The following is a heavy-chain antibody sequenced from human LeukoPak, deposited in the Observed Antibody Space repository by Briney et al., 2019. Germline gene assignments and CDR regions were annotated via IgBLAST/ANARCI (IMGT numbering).Heavy chain of an antibody. D-gene: IGHD6-19*01. CDR1: GFTFSSYG. V-gene: IGHV3-30*03. CDR2: ISYDGSNK. CDR3: ARGLYSSSGG. Sequence: GRSLRLSCAASGFTFSSYGMHWVRQAPGKGLEWVAVISYDGSNKYYADSVKGRFTISRDNSKNTLYLQMNSLRAEDTAAYYCARGLYSSSGGWGQETLVTVSS. J-gene: IGHJ4*02.